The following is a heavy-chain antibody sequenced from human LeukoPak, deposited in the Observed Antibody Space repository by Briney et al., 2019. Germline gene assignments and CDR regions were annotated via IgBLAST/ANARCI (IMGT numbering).Heavy chain of an antibody. J-gene: IGHJ4*02. D-gene: IGHD1-26*01. Sequence: GESLKISCKGSGYSFTSYWIGWLRQMPGKGLEWMGIIYPGDSDTRYSPSFQGQVTISADKSISTAYLQWISLKASDTAMYYCARSSGSYYPVGDYWGQGTLVTVSS. CDR1: GYSFTSYW. CDR3: ARSSGSYYPVGDY. CDR2: IYPGDSDT. V-gene: IGHV5-51*01.